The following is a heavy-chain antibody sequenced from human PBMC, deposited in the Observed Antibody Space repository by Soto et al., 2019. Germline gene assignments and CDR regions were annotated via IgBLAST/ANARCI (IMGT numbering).Heavy chain of an antibody. CDR3: ARDGPGGGTVSNYPGRYFFDY. D-gene: IGHD1-7*01. CDR1: GFTFSSYG. Sequence: GGSLRLSCAASGFTFSSYGMHWVRQAPGKGLEWVAVIWFDGGNKYYADSVKGRFTISRDNSMNTLYLQMNSLRAEDTAVYYCARDGPGGGTVSNYPGRYFFDYWGQGTLVTVSS. CDR2: IWFDGGNK. J-gene: IGHJ4*02. V-gene: IGHV3-33*01.